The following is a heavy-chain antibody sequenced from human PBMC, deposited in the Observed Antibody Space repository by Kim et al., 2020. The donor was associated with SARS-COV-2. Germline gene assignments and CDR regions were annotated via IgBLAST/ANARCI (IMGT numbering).Heavy chain of an antibody. CDR3: ARVEYSGSYGYFDY. CDR1: GFTFSDHY. V-gene: IGHV3-72*01. Sequence: GGSLRLSCAASGFTFSDHYMDWVRQAPGKGLEWVGRTRNKANSYTTEYAASVKGRFTISRDDSKNSLYLQMNSLKTEDTAVYYCARVEYSGSYGYFDYWGQGTLVTVSS. CDR2: TRNKANSYTT. D-gene: IGHD1-26*01. J-gene: IGHJ4*02.